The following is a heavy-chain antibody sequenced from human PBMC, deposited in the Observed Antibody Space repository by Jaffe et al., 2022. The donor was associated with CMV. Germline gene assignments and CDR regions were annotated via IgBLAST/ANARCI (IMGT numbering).Heavy chain of an antibody. Sequence: EVQLVESGGGLVKPGGSLRLSCAASGFTFSDYTMNWVRQAPGKGLEWVSTISSSSTYIHYADSMKGRFTISRDNAKNSLYLQMNTLRAQDTAVYYCARSILRSNDAFDIWGQGTMVAVSS. CDR1: GFTFSDYT. CDR3: ARSILRSNDAFDI. J-gene: IGHJ3*02. V-gene: IGHV3-21*01. CDR2: ISSSSTYI. D-gene: IGHD3-10*01.